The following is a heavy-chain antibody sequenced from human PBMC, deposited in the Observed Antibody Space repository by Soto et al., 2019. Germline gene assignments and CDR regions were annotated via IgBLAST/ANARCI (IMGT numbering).Heavy chain of an antibody. V-gene: IGHV3-33*01. CDR3: AREGGVSTIYGLDV. J-gene: IGHJ6*02. D-gene: IGHD2-8*01. CDR1: GFTFNKYG. CDR2: IWYDGNTK. Sequence: QVVLVESGGGVVQPGRSLRLSRDASGFTFNKYGFHWVRQAPGQGLEWVALIWYDGNTKYYADSVKGRFTISRDNSGNTVYRQMNSLIAGDTAVYFCAREGGVSTIYGLDVWGQGTTVSVSS.